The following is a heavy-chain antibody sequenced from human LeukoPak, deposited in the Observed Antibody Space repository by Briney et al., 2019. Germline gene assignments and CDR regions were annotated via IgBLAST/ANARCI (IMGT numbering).Heavy chain of an antibody. D-gene: IGHD2-2*01. V-gene: IGHV5-51*01. CDR2: IYPGDSDT. J-gene: IGHJ4*02. CDR3: ARHCSSTSCVPFDY. Sequence: GESLKISCKGSGYSFTSYWIGWVRQMPGKGLEWMGNIYPGDSDTRYSPSFQGQVTISADKSINTAYLQWSSLKASDTAMYYCARHCSSTSCVPFDYWGQGTLVTVSS. CDR1: GYSFTSYW.